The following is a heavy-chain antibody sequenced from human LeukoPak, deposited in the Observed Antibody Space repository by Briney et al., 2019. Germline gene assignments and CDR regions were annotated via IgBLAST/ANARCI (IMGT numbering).Heavy chain of an antibody. D-gene: IGHD6-6*01. Sequence: GGSLRLSCAASGFTFSSYSMNWVRQAPGKGLEWVSSISSSSSYIYYADSVKGRFTISRDNAKNSLYLQMNSLRAEDTAVYYCARGSTPYSTSSWFDYWGRGTLVTVSS. V-gene: IGHV3-21*01. CDR3: ARGSTPYSTSSWFDY. CDR2: ISSSSSYI. CDR1: GFTFSSYS. J-gene: IGHJ4*02.